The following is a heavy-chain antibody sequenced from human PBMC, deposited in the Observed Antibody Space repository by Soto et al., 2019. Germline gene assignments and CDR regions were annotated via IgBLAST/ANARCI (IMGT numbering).Heavy chain of an antibody. D-gene: IGHD3-22*01. V-gene: IGHV4-34*01. CDR3: ARDQHSSGRPYYYYYGMDV. Sequence: SETLSLTCAVYGGTISGYYWRWISQPPGKGLEWIGEINHSGSTNYNPSLKSRVTISVDTSKNQFSLKLSSVTAADTAVYYCARDQHSSGRPYYYYYGMDVWGQGTTVTVSS. CDR2: INHSGST. J-gene: IGHJ6*02. CDR1: GGTISGYY.